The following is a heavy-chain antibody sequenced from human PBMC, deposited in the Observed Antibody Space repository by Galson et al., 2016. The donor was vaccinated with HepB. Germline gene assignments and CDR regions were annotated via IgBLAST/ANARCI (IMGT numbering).Heavy chain of an antibody. CDR3: ARDPGWHHRWFGP. CDR2: IHDSGNT. V-gene: IGHV4-59*01. CDR1: GGSMGGP. Sequence: SETLSLTCTVSGGSMGGPWTWIRQPPGKGLEWIGYIHDSGNTAYNPSLESRVIISIDTSKSQFSLKMSAVTAADTALYYCARDPGWHHRWFGPWGQGALVTVSS. J-gene: IGHJ5*02.